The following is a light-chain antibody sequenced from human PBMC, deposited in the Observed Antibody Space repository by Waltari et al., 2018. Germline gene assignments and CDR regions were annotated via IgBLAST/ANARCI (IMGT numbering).Light chain of an antibody. Sequence: EILLPQSPATLSLSPGERATPSCRASQSVSSYLAWYQQNPGQAPRLLIYDASNRATGIPARFSGSGSGTDFTLTISSLEPEDFAVYYCQQRSNWLTFGGGAKVEIK. CDR2: DAS. CDR1: QSVSSY. V-gene: IGKV3-11*01. J-gene: IGKJ4*01. CDR3: QQRSNWLT.